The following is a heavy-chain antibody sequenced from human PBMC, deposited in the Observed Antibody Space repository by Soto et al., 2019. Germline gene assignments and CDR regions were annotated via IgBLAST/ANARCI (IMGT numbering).Heavy chain of an antibody. CDR2: ISAYNGDT. Sequence: ASVKVSCKASGYTFTNYGISWVRQAPGEGLEWMGWISAYNGDTKYAENLQGRVTMTTDTSTSTAYMELRSLRSDDTAVYYCVRDRGTVLASPVILHTPNWSDRLSQGTLVIVSS. D-gene: IGHD3-9*01. CDR1: GYTFTNYG. CDR3: VRDRGTVLASPVILHTPNWSDR. V-gene: IGHV1-18*01. J-gene: IGHJ5*02.